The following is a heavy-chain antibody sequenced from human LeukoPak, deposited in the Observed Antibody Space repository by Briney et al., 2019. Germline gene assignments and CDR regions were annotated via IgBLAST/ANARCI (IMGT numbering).Heavy chain of an antibody. CDR3: ARTKGVPAAMGYMDV. CDR2: ISSSGSTI. V-gene: IGHV3-11*04. D-gene: IGHD2-2*01. CDR1: GFTFSDYY. Sequence: GGSLRLSCAASGFTFSDYYMSWIRQAPGKGLEWVSYISSSGSTIYCADSVKGRFTISRDNAKNSLYLQMNSLRAEDTAVYYCARTKGVPAAMGYMDVWGKGTTVTVSS. J-gene: IGHJ6*03.